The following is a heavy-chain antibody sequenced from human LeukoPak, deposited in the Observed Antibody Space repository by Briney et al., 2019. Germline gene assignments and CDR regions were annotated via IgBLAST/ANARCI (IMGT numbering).Heavy chain of an antibody. D-gene: IGHD6-13*01. V-gene: IGHV5-51*01. Sequence: PGESLKICCKGSGYSFTNYWIGWGRQMPGKVLEMMGIIYPGDSDTRYSPSFQGQVTISADKSISTAYLQWSRLKASDTAMYYCARPRIAAAGNVYYMDVWGKGTTVTVSS. CDR2: IYPGDSDT. J-gene: IGHJ6*03. CDR1: GYSFTNYW. CDR3: ARPRIAAAGNVYYMDV.